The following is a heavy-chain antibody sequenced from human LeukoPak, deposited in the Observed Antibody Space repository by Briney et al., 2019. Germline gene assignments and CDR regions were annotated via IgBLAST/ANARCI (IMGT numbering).Heavy chain of an antibody. CDR3: AKDDAWLRFGE. J-gene: IGHJ4*02. D-gene: IGHD3-10*01. Sequence: GGTLRLSCAASGFTFSNHGMNWVRQAPGKGLEWASGISPSGDITYYADSVKGRFTISRDNSKNTLYLEVISLTAEDTAVYYCAKDDAWLRFGEWSQGTLVTVSS. V-gene: IGHV3-23*01. CDR1: GFTFSNHG. CDR2: ISPSGDIT.